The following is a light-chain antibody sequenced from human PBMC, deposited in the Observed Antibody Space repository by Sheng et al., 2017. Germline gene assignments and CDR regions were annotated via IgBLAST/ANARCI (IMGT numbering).Light chain of an antibody. Sequence: EIVLTQSPATRSFSPGERATLSCRASQSVSNNLAWYQQKPGQAPRLLIYGASNRASGIPARFSGSGSGTDFTLTISSLEREDFAVYYCQQRSDWPELTFGGGTKVEIK. CDR3: QQRSDWPELT. CDR1: QSVSNN. V-gene: IGKV3-11*01. J-gene: IGKJ4*01. CDR2: GAS.